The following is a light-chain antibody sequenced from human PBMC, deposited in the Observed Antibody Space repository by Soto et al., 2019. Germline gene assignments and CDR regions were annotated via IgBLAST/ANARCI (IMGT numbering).Light chain of an antibody. J-gene: IGKJ5*01. CDR1: QGISSY. CDR3: QQLNSYPIT. CDR2: AAS. V-gene: IGKV1-9*01. Sequence: IQLTQSPSSLSASVGDRVTITCRASQGISSYVAWYQQKPGKAPKLLIYAASTLKSGVPSRFSGSGSGTDFTLTISSLQPEDFATYYCQQLNSYPITFGQGTRLEIK.